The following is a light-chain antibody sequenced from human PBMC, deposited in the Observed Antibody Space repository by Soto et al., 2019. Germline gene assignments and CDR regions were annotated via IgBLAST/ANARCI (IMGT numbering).Light chain of an antibody. Sequence: DIQMTQSPSSLSASVGDRVTITCRASQSISTYLNWYQQKPGKAPTLLIYSASSLQSGVPSRFSGSGPGTDFTLTISSLQPEDFATYYCQQSYSAPFFGPGTKVDIK. J-gene: IGKJ3*01. CDR3: QQSYSAPF. V-gene: IGKV1-39*01. CDR2: SAS. CDR1: QSISTY.